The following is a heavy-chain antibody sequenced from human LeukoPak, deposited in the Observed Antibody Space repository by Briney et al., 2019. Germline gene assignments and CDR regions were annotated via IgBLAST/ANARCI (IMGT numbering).Heavy chain of an antibody. CDR1: GFTFSAYV. J-gene: IGHJ4*02. CDR2: ISTSGDNT. D-gene: IGHD1-26*01. V-gene: IGHV3-23*01. Sequence: GGSLRLSCVASGFTFSAYVLTWVRQAPGKGPEWVSSISTSGDNTCYADSVKGRFIISRDNSNNTLYLQMNSLRGEDTAVYFCSKLVGATMTSDYWGQGTLVTVSS. CDR3: SKLVGATMTSDY.